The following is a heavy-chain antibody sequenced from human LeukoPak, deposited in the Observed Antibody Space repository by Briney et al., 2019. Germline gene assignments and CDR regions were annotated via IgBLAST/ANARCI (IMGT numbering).Heavy chain of an antibody. Sequence: GGSLRLSCAASGFSFSDYCMSWIRQAPGKGLEWVSAISGSGGSTYYADSVKGRFTISRDNSKNTLYLQMNSLRAEDTAVYYCAKTTHSQYDFWVDWGQGTLVTVSS. CDR1: GFSFSDYC. CDR2: ISGSGGST. D-gene: IGHD3-3*01. CDR3: AKTTHSQYDFWVD. J-gene: IGHJ4*02. V-gene: IGHV3-23*01.